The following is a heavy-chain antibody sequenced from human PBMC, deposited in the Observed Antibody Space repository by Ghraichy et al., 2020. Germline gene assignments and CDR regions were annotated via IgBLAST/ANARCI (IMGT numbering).Heavy chain of an antibody. V-gene: IGHV1-8*01. CDR3: ARGVPPSSGYDYVCGAFDY. D-gene: IGHD5-12*01. Sequence: ASVKVSCKASGYTFTSYDINWVRQATGQGLEWMGWMNPNSGNTGYAQKFQGRVTMTRNTSISTAYMELSSLRSEDTAVYYCARGVPPSSGYDYVCGAFDYWGQGTLVTVSS. CDR1: GYTFTSYD. CDR2: MNPNSGNT. J-gene: IGHJ4*02.